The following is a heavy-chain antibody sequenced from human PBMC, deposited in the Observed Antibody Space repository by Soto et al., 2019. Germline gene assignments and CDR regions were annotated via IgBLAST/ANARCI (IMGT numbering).Heavy chain of an antibody. CDR1: GYNFNSHS. CDR3: ARDSASGSFDY. D-gene: IGHD1-26*01. V-gene: IGHV7-4-1*01. CDR2: INPNTGNP. Sequence: QVQLVQSGTEAMQPGASVKVSCTGSGYNFNSHSINWLRQAPGQGLEWMGWINPNTGNPTYEQGFTGRFVFSVDTSVSTVYMLLFSLKADDSAVYYCARDSASGSFDYWVQGTLVTVSS. J-gene: IGHJ4*02.